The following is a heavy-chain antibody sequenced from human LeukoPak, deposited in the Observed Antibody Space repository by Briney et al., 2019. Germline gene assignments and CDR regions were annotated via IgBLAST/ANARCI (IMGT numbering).Heavy chain of an antibody. D-gene: IGHD2-15*01. CDR2: IRYDGSSK. CDR3: AKDSCSGGRCYSSPYDAFDV. CDR1: GFTFSSYA. V-gene: IGHV3-30*02. Sequence: PGRSLRLSCAASGFTFSSYAMHWVRQAPGKGLEWVAFIRYDGSSKYYADFVKGRFTISRDSSKNTLYLQMNSLRPEDTAVYYCAKDSCSGGRCYSSPYDAFDVWGQGTMVTVSS. J-gene: IGHJ3*01.